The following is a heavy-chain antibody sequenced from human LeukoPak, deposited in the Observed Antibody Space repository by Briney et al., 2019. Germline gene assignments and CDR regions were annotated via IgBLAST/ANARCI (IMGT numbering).Heavy chain of an antibody. V-gene: IGHV3-33*01. CDR2: IWYDGSNK. CDR1: GFTFSSYG. J-gene: IGHJ4*02. Sequence: GGALRLSCAASGFTFSSYGMHWGRQAPGKGLEWGAVIWYDGSNKYYADSVKGRFTISRDNSKNTLYLQVNSLRAEDTAVYYCAREGGHYDSSGYYPDYWGQGTLVTVSS. D-gene: IGHD3-22*01. CDR3: AREGGHYDSSGYYPDY.